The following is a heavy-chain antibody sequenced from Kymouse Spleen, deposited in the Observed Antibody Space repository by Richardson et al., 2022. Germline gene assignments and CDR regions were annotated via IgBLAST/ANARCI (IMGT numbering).Heavy chain of an antibody. D-gene: IGHD7-27*02. Sequence: QVQLQQWGAGLLKPSETLSLTCAVYGGSFSGYYWSWIRQPPGKGLEWIGEINHSGSTNYNPSLKSRVTISVDTSKNQFSLKLSSVTAADTAVYYCARGELTGDPHFDYWGQGTLVTVSS. CDR2: INHSGST. CDR3: ARGELTGDPHFDY. V-gene: IGHV4-34*01. J-gene: IGHJ4*02. CDR1: GGSFSGYY.